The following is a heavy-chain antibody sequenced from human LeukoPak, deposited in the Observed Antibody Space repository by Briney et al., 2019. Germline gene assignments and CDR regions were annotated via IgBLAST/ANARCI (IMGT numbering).Heavy chain of an antibody. CDR1: GYTFTGYY. CDR2: TNPNSGGT. J-gene: IGHJ5*02. V-gene: IGHV1-2*02. Sequence: SVKVTCKASGYTFTGYYMHWVRQPPAQGLEWMGWTNPNSGGTNYAQKFQGRVTMTRDTSISTAYMELSRLRSDDTAVYYCARDPGEIVGAMANWFDPWGQGTLVTVSS. D-gene: IGHD1-26*01. CDR3: ARDPGEIVGAMANWFDP.